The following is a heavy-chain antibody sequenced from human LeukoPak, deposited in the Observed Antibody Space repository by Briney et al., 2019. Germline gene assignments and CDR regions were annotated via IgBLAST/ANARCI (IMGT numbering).Heavy chain of an antibody. V-gene: IGHV1-2*02. CDR3: ARDRDYGDYLTPDY. D-gene: IGHD4-17*01. CDR1: GYTFTGYY. J-gene: IGHJ4*02. CDR2: INPNSGGT. Sequence: ASVKVSCKASGYTFTGYYMHWVRQAHGQGLEWMGWINPNSGGTNYAQKFQGRVTMTRDTSISTAYMELSRLRSDDTAVYYCARDRDYGDYLTPDYWGQGTLVTVSS.